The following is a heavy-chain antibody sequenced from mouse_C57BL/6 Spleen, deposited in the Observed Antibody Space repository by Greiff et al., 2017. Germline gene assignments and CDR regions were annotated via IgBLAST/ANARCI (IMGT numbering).Heavy chain of an antibody. D-gene: IGHD3-2*02. CDR3: ARQDSSGYNYFDY. V-gene: IGHV5-6*01. CDR2: ISSGGSYT. J-gene: IGHJ2*01. CDR1: GFTFSSYG. Sequence: EVQLVESGGDLVKPGGSLKLSCAASGFTFSSYGMSWVRQTPDKRLEWVATISSGGSYTYYPDSVKGRFTISRDNAKNTLYLQMSSLKSEDTAMYYCARQDSSGYNYFDYWGQGTTHTVSS.